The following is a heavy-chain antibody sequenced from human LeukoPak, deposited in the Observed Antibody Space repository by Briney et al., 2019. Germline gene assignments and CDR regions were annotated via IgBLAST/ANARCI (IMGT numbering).Heavy chain of an antibody. J-gene: IGHJ4*02. CDR1: GFTFSNAR. Sequence: GGSLRLSCAASGFTFSNARMNWVRQAPRKGLEWVGRIKTKTDDGATDYSAPVKARFTISRDDSKTTLYLQMNGLKTEDTAIYYCTTYVGATAYWGQGTLVTVSS. D-gene: IGHD1-26*01. V-gene: IGHV3-15*01. CDR3: TTYVGATAY. CDR2: IKTKTDDGAT.